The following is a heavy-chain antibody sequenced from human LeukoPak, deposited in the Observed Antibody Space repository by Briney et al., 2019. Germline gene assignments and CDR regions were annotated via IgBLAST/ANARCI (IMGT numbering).Heavy chain of an antibody. Sequence: GGSLRLSCAASGFTFITYNMNWVRQAPGKGLEWVSSITSSSIHTFYADSVRGRFTISRDNAKNTLYLQMNSLRAEATAVYYCARAYYVKVFNYWGQGTLVTVSS. CDR1: GFTFITYN. J-gene: IGHJ4*02. CDR2: ITSSSIHT. CDR3: ARAYYVKVFNY. V-gene: IGHV3-21*01. D-gene: IGHD3-10*02.